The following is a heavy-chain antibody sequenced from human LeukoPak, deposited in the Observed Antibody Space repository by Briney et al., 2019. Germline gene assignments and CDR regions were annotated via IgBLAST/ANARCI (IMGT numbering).Heavy chain of an antibody. V-gene: IGHV5-51*01. CDR2: IYPDDADT. Sequence: GESLKISCKGFGDSFTSHWIGWVRQMPGKGLEWMGIIYPDDADTRYSPSFQGQVTISADKSISTAYLQWSSLEASDTAMYYCARRGYNNGWFYFDYWGQGTLVTVSS. J-gene: IGHJ4*02. CDR1: GDSFTSHW. CDR3: ARRGYNNGWFYFDY. D-gene: IGHD6-19*01.